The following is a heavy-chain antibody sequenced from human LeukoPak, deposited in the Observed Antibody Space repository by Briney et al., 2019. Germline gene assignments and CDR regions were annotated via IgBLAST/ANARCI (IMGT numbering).Heavy chain of an antibody. Sequence: ASVKVSCKASGYTFSGYYIHWVRQAPGQGLEWMGWINPNSGGTNYAQKFQGRVTMTRDASISTAYMELSRLRSDDTAVYYCARCPYSSSWEFDYWGQGTLVTVSS. CDR1: GYTFSGYY. CDR2: INPNSGGT. V-gene: IGHV1-2*02. J-gene: IGHJ4*02. D-gene: IGHD6-13*01. CDR3: ARCPYSSSWEFDY.